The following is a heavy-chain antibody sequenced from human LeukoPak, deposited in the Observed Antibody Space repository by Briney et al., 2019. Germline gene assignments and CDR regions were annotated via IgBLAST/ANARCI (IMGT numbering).Heavy chain of an antibody. J-gene: IGHJ4*02. Sequence: SETLSLTCTVSGGSISSYYWSWIRQPAGKGLEWIGRIYTSGTTNYNPSLKSRVSMSVDTSKNQFSLKMRSVTTADTAVYYCARANYDGSDYWGQGTLVTVSS. CDR2: IYTSGTT. D-gene: IGHD3-22*01. CDR3: ARANYDGSDY. V-gene: IGHV4-4*07. CDR1: GGSISSYY.